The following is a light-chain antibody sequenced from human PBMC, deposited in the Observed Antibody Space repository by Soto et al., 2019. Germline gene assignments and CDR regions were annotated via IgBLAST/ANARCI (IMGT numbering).Light chain of an antibody. CDR3: CLYAGPYVV. V-gene: IGLV2-23*01. J-gene: IGLJ2*01. CDR2: EAS. CDR1: SSDVGSYNL. Sequence: QSALTQPASVSGSPGQSITISCTGTSSDVGSYNLVSWYQQHPGKAPKIMIYEASKRPSGVSDRFSGAKSGNTASLTISGLQAEDEADYYCCLYAGPYVVFGGGTKLTVL.